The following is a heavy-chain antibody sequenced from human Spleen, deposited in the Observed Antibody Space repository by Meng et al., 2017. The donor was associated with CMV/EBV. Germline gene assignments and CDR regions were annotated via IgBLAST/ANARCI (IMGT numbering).Heavy chain of an antibody. CDR3: TRLPTDSDYGDYFNS. V-gene: IGHV3-73*01. CDR1: FTFSGSA. D-gene: IGHD4/OR15-4a*01. J-gene: IGHJ4*02. Sequence: FTFSGSAMHWVRRASGKGLEGVGRIRTIPNNYATAYAASVKGRITISRDDSKNTTYLQMNSLKTEDTAVYYCTRLPTDSDYGDYFNSWGQGALVTVSS. CDR2: IRTIPNNYAT.